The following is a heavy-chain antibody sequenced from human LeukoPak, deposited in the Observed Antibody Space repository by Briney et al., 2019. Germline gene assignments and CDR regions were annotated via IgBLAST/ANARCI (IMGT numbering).Heavy chain of an antibody. Sequence: ASVKVSCKGSGYTFGNYATNWVRQAPGQGLEWMGWISAYSGKTKYAQKSPGRVTLTTDTSTSTAYMELRSLTSDDTAVYYCARSGDNWNAYFDYWGQGTRVTVSS. CDR3: ARSGDNWNAYFDY. J-gene: IGHJ4*02. V-gene: IGHV1-18*01. D-gene: IGHD1-20*01. CDR1: GYTFGNYA. CDR2: ISAYSGKT.